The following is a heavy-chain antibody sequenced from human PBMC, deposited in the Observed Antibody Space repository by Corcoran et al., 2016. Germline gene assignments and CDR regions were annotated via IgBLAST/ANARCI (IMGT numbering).Heavy chain of an antibody. CDR1: GFTFSSYG. J-gene: IGHJ3*02. CDR3: AKQAFDI. CDR2: ISYDGSNK. V-gene: IGHV3-30*18. Sequence: QVQLVESGGGVVQPGRSLRLSCAASGFTFSSYGMHWVRQAPGKGLEWVAVISYDGSNKYYADPVKGRFTISRDNSKNTLYLQMNSLRAEDTAVYYCAKQAFDIWGQGTMVTVSS.